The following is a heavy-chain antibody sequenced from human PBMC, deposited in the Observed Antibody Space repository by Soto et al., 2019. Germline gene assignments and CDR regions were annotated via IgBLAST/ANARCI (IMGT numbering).Heavy chain of an antibody. CDR1: GFTVSSNY. J-gene: IGHJ6*03. V-gene: IGHV3-53*04. Sequence: GGSLRLSCAASGFTVSSNYMSWVRQAPGKGLEWVSVIYSGGSTYYADSVKGRFTISRHNSRNTLYLQMNSLRAEDTAVYYCARESNYDFWSGYHQAYYYMDVWGKGTTVTVSS. CDR3: ARESNYDFWSGYHQAYYYMDV. CDR2: IYSGGST. D-gene: IGHD3-3*01.